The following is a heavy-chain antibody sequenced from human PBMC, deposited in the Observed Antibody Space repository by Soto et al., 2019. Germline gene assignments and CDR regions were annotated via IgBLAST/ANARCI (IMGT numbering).Heavy chain of an antibody. D-gene: IGHD2-2*01. J-gene: IGHJ4*02. V-gene: IGHV3-33*01. CDR1: GFSFNDFG. Sequence: QVHLVESGGGVVQPGRSLRLSCAASGFSFNDFGVHWVRQAPGKGLEWVAVIWYGGKETNYVDSVKGRFIISRDISKNMVYLQMNSLRDEDTAVYYCARENAPPYFDYWGQGTLVTVSS. CDR2: IWYGGKET. CDR3: ARENAPPYFDY.